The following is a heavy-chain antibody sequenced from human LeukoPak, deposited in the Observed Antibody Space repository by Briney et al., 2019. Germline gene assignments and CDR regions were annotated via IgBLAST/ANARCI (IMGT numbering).Heavy chain of an antibody. Sequence: SETLSLTCTVSGGSISNYYWTWIRQPPGKGLEWIGFISYSGTTNYNPSLKSRVTMSVDTSNNQFSLKLSSVTATDTAVYYCARRPHSSSSIFFDYWGQGTLATVSS. CDR2: ISYSGTT. V-gene: IGHV4-59*01. D-gene: IGHD6-6*01. CDR3: ARRPHSSSSIFFDY. CDR1: GGSISNYY. J-gene: IGHJ4*02.